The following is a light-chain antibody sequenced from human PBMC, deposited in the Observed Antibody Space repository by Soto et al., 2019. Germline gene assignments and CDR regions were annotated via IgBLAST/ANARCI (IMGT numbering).Light chain of an antibody. Sequence: DIQMTQSPSTLPASVGDRVTITCRANQSISTWLAWYQQKPGKAPNLLIYRASRLETGVPSRFSGSGSGTEFTLTISRLQPDDFATYYCQKYESYSPWTFGQGTKVDIK. CDR2: RAS. J-gene: IGKJ1*01. CDR1: QSISTW. V-gene: IGKV1-5*03. CDR3: QKYESYSPWT.